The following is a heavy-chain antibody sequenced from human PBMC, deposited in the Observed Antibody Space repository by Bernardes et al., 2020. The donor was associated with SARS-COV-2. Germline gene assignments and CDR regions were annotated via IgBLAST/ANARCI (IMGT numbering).Heavy chain of an antibody. CDR1: GGSISSSSYY. Sequence: SETLSLTCTVSGGSISSSSYYWGWIRQPPGKGLEWIGSIYYSGSTYYNPSLKSRVTISVDTSKNQFSLKLSSVTAADTAVYYCARISPYDYVWGSYRLPPYYFDYWGQGTLVTVSS. V-gene: IGHV4-39*01. CDR3: ARISPYDYVWGSYRLPPYYFDY. CDR2: IYYSGST. D-gene: IGHD3-16*02. J-gene: IGHJ4*02.